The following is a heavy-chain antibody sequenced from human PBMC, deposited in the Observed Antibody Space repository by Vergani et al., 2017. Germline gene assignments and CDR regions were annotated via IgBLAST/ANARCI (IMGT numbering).Heavy chain of an antibody. J-gene: IGHJ4*02. D-gene: IGHD3-3*01. CDR3: ARATRDDFWSGAFDY. V-gene: IGHV3-30*03. CDR1: GFTSSYYG. Sequence: QVHLVESGGGVVQPGRSLRLSCVVSGFTSSYYGMHWVRQAPGKGLEWVAVISYDGTQKYYADSVKGRFTISRDNSKSTLYLQMNSLRTEDTAVYYCARATRDDFWSGAFDYWGQGTLVTVSS. CDR2: ISYDGTQK.